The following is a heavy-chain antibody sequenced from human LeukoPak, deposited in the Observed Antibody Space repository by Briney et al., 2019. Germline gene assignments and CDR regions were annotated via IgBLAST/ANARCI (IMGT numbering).Heavy chain of an antibody. Sequence: SGPTLVNPSETLSLTCTVSGSSISGYYWSWIRQPAGRGLEWIGRIYSGGSTNYSPSLESRVTMSVDASKNQVSLRLSSVTAADTAVYYCATVTYYYDSSGYYRSPHDYWGQGTLVTVSS. J-gene: IGHJ4*02. D-gene: IGHD3-22*01. V-gene: IGHV4-4*07. CDR1: GSSISGYY. CDR3: ATVTYYYDSSGYYRSPHDY. CDR2: IYSGGST.